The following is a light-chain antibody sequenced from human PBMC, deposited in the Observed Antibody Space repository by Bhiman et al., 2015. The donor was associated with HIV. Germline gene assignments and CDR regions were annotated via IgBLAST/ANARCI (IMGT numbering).Light chain of an antibody. CDR2: DVS. Sequence: QSALTQPSSLSGPPGQSITIPCSGGISDIGGYDYVSWYQQHPGKAPQLIIYDVSQRPSGISNRFSGSKSGNTASLTISGLQAEDEADYYCTSYTATASFVFGGATKVTVL. V-gene: IGLV2-14*03. J-gene: IGLJ1*01. CDR1: ISDIGGYDY. CDR3: TSYTATASFV.